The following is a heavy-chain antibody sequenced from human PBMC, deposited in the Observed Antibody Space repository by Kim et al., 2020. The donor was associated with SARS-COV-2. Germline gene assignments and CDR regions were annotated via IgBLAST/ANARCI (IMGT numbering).Heavy chain of an antibody. CDR3: ATGPGSGYYHGDY. V-gene: IGHV1-46*01. Sequence: YAKKFQGRVTMTRDTSTSPVYMELSSLRSEDTAVYYCATGPGSGYYHGDYWGQGTLVTVSS. J-gene: IGHJ4*02. D-gene: IGHD3-22*01.